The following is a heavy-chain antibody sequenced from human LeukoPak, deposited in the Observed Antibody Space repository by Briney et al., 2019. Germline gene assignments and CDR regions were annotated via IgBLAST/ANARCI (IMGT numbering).Heavy chain of an antibody. CDR2: INWNGGST. Sequence: GGSLRLSCAASGFTFSSYWMSWVRQAPGKGLEWVSGINWNGGSTGYADSVKGRSTISRDNAKNSLYLQMNSLRAEDTALYYCARDDSSIWYAFDIWGQGTMVTVSS. D-gene: IGHD3-22*01. CDR1: GFTFSSYW. V-gene: IGHV3-20*04. CDR3: ARDDSSIWYAFDI. J-gene: IGHJ3*02.